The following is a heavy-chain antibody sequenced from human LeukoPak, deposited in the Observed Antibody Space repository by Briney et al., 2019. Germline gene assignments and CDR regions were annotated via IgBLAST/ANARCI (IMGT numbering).Heavy chain of an antibody. CDR2: IYYSGST. Sequence: SETLSLTCTVSGGSISSSVYYWGWIRQPPGKGPEWIGSIYYSGSTYYNASLKSRVTISVDTSKNQFSLKLSSVTAADTAVYYCARHNRGYSYGTFDYWGQGTLVTVSS. J-gene: IGHJ4*02. CDR3: ARHNRGYSYGTFDY. CDR1: GGSISSSVYY. D-gene: IGHD5-18*01. V-gene: IGHV4-39*01.